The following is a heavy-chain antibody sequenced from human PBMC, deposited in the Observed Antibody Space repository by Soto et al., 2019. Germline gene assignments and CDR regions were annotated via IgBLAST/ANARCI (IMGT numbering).Heavy chain of an antibody. J-gene: IGHJ6*03. Sequence: ASVKVXCKASGYTFTSYAMHWVRQAPGQRLEWMGWINAGNGNTKYSQKFQGRVTITRDTSASTAYMELSSLRSEDTAVYYCARGGITIFGAGYNYYYYMDVWGKGTTVTVSS. V-gene: IGHV1-3*01. CDR1: GYTFTSYA. CDR3: ARGGITIFGAGYNYYYYMDV. D-gene: IGHD3-3*01. CDR2: INAGNGNT.